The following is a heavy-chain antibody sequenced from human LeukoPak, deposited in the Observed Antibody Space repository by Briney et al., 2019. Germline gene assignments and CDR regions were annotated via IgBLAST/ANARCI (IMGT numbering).Heavy chain of an antibody. V-gene: IGHV1-8*01. CDR3: ARGRGSGSYGNWFDP. D-gene: IGHD3-10*01. CDR2: MNPDSGNT. CDR1: GHTFSRHD. Sequence: ASVKVSCKASGHTFSRHDINWVRQATGQGLEWMGWMNPDSGNTAYAQKFQGRVTMTRNTSIGTAYLELSGLRSEDTAVYYCARGRGSGSYGNWFDPWGQGTLVTVSS. J-gene: IGHJ5*02.